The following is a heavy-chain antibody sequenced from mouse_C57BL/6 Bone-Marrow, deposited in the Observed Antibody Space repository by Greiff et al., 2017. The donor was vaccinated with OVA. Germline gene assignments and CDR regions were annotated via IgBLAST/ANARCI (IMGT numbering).Heavy chain of an antibody. CDR1: VYAFTNYL. D-gene: IGHD1-1*01. V-gene: IGHV1-54*01. CDR2: INPGSGGT. J-gene: IGHJ4*01. Sequence: HLHHSLSYLLIPFTSFNFSFNSSVYAFTNYLIELVKQRPGQGLEWIGVINPGSGGTNYNEKFKGKATLTADKSSSTAYMQLSSLTSEDSAVYFCARLGYYGRDYAMDYWGQGTSVTVSS. CDR3: ARLGYYGRDYAMDY.